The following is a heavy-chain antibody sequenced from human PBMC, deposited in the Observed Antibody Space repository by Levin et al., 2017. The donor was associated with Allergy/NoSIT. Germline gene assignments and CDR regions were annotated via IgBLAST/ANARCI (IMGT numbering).Heavy chain of an antibody. D-gene: IGHD2-2*01. CDR3: VRAYCSGTTCPPGGY. J-gene: IGHJ4*02. CDR1: GYTFTDFY. Sequence: GESLKISCKASGYTFTDFYIFWVRQAPGQGLEWMGWINPNSGGTNYGQQLPGRVTMTRDTSITTAYMELSSLTSDDTAIYYCVRAYCSGTTCPPGGYWGQGTPVTVSS. CDR2: INPNSGGT. V-gene: IGHV1-2*02.